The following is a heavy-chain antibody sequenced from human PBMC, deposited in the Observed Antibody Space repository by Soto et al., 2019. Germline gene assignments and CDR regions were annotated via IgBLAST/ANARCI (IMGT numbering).Heavy chain of an antibody. V-gene: IGHV4-4*07. D-gene: IGHD3-10*01. CDR2: IDTSGTT. Sequence: SETLSLTCTVSGGSISSYYVSWIRQSAGKGLEWIGRIDTSGTTNYNPSLKSRVTMSVDASKNHFSLNLSSVTAADTAVYYCARGPRGYVYYHGMDVWGQGTKVTVS. CDR3: ARGPRGYVYYHGMDV. CDR1: GGSISSYY. J-gene: IGHJ6*01.